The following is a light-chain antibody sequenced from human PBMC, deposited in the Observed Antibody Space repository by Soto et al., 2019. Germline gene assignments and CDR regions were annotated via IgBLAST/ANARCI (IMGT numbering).Light chain of an antibody. CDR2: GSS. Sequence: VLTQSPGTLSLSPGERATLSCRASQSVTNKYLAWYQQKPGQAPRLLIFGSSDMATGIPDRFSGSGSGTDFTLTISSLEPEDFAVYYCQQYGSSPPYTFGQGTKLEI. CDR3: QQYGSSPPYT. V-gene: IGKV3-20*01. CDR1: QSVTNKY. J-gene: IGKJ2*01.